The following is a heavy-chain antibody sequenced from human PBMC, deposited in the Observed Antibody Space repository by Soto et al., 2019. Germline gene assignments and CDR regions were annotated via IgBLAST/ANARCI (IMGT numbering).Heavy chain of an antibody. Sequence: PVGSLRLSCAASGFTFSSYGMHWVRQAPGKGLEWVAVIWYDGSNKYYADSVKGRFTISRDNSKNTLYLQMNSLRAEDTAVYYCARDDVLLWFGEYHNWFDPWGQGTLVTVSS. CDR1: GFTFSSYG. CDR3: ARDDVLLWFGEYHNWFDP. D-gene: IGHD3-10*01. J-gene: IGHJ5*02. V-gene: IGHV3-33*01. CDR2: IWYDGSNK.